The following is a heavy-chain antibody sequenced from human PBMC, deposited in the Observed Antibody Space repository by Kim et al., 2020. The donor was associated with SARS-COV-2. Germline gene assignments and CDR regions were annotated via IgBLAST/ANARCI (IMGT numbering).Heavy chain of an antibody. CDR3: SSANYGDPRAGFDY. D-gene: IGHD4-17*01. CDR2: IIPIFGSA. V-gene: IGHV1-69*13. CDR1: GDTFSSYS. Sequence: SVKVSCKASGDTFSSYSISWVRQAPGQGLEWMGGIIPIFGSANYAQKFQGRVTITADESTSTAYMELSSLRSEDTAVYYCSSANYGDPRAGFDYWGQGTLVNGSS. J-gene: IGHJ4*02.